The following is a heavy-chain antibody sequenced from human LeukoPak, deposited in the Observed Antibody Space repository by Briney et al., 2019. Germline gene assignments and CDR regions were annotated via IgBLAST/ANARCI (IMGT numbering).Heavy chain of an antibody. CDR3: VKVTGGYWYFDL. CDR2: ISNNGGST. CDR1: GFTFSSSA. Sequence: PGGSLRLSCAASGFTFSSSAMSWVRQAPGKGLEYVSGISNNGGSTNYADSVKGRFTISRDNSKNTLYLQMSSLRVEDTAVYYCVKVTGGYWYFDLWGRGTLVTVSS. V-gene: IGHV3-64D*06. J-gene: IGHJ2*01. D-gene: IGHD3-16*01.